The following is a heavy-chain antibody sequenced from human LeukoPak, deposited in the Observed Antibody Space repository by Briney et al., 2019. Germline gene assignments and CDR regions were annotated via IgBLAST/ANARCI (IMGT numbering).Heavy chain of an antibody. CDR1: GFTFSDYH. Sequence: GGSLRLSCAASGFTFSDYHMNWIRQAPGKGLEWISYITNGDNTMYYADSVKGRFTISRDNSKNTLYLQMNSLRAEDTAVYCCATSSGGSKMVRGVVIITVNAFDIWGQGTMVTVSS. V-gene: IGHV3-11*01. CDR3: ATSSGGSKMVRGVVIITVNAFDI. D-gene: IGHD3-10*01. CDR2: ITNGDNTM. J-gene: IGHJ3*02.